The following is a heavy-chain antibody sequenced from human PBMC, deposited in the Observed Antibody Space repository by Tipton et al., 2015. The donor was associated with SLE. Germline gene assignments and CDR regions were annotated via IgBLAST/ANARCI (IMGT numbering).Heavy chain of an antibody. V-gene: IGHV3-33*05. CDR3: ARDTREYFDY. D-gene: IGHD5-24*01. CDR1: GFTFSSYG. J-gene: IGHJ4*02. CDR2: ISYDGSNK. Sequence: SLRLSCAAPGFTFSSYGMHWVRQAPGKGLEWVAVISYDGSNKYYADSVKGRFTISRDNSKNSLYLQMNSLRAEDTAVYYCARDTREYFDYWGQGTLVTVSS.